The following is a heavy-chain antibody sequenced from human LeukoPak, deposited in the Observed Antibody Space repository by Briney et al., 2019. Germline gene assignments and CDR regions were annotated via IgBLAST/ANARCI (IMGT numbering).Heavy chain of an antibody. J-gene: IGHJ6*03. CDR2: IYSSGNT. V-gene: IGHV4-59*01. D-gene: IGHD6-19*01. CDR3: ARSSSWQSHYYMDV. CDR1: GDSISTYC. Sequence: KTSETLSLTCTVSGDSISTYCWSWIRQAPGKGLEWIGFIYSSGNTKYNPSLKSRVTVSRDTSKNQFSLRLTSVTAADTAVYYCARSSSWQSHYYMDVWGKGTTVGVSS.